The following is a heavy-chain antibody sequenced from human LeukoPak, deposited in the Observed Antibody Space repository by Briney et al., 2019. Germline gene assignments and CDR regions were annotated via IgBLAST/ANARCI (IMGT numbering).Heavy chain of an antibody. D-gene: IGHD3-22*01. Sequence: GRSLRLSCAASGFTFSHYAMHWVRQAPGKGLEWVAVISYDGSNKYYADSVKGRFTISRDNSKNTLYLQMNSLRAEDTAFYYCAREYYYDSSGYYGWFDPWGQGTLVTVSS. CDR2: ISYDGSNK. CDR1: GFTFSHYA. J-gene: IGHJ5*02. CDR3: AREYYYDSSGYYGWFDP. V-gene: IGHV3-30*04.